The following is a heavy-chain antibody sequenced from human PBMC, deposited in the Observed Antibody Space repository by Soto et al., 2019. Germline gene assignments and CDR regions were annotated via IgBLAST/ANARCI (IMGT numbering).Heavy chain of an antibody. CDR3: ARRIVAVAGSSSRYLFDY. CDR2: IYYSGST. CDR1: GGSISSGDYY. D-gene: IGHD6-19*01. V-gene: IGHV4-30-4*01. J-gene: IGHJ4*02. Sequence: SETLSLTCTVSGGSISSGDYYWSWIRQPPGKGLEWIGYIYYSGSTYYNPSLKSRVTISVDTSKNQFSPKLSSVTAADTAVYYCARRIVAVAGSSSRYLFDYWGQGTLVTVAS.